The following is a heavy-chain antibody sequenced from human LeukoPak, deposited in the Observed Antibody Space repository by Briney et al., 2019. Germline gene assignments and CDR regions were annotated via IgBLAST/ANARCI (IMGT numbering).Heavy chain of an antibody. D-gene: IGHD3-9*01. CDR2: ISSSSSYI. CDR3: ATSNYDILTGYGY. CDR1: GFTFSSYS. Sequence: GGSLRLSCAASGFTFSSYSMNWVRQAPGKGLEWVSSISSSSSYIYYADSVKGRFTISRDNAKNSLYLQMNSLRAEDTAVYYCATSNYDILTGYGYWGQGTLVTVSS. V-gene: IGHV3-21*01. J-gene: IGHJ4*02.